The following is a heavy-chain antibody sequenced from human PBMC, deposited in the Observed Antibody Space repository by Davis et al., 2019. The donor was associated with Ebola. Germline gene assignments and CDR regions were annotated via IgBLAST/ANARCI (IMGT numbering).Heavy chain of an antibody. D-gene: IGHD4-17*01. CDR3: AKPLADGDYNYYYGMDV. Sequence: GESLKISCAASGFTFSSYAMSWVRQAPGKGLEWVSAISGSGGSTYYADSVKGRFTISRDNSKNTLYLQMNSLRAEDTAVYYCAKPLADGDYNYYYGMDVWGQGTTVTVSS. CDR2: ISGSGGST. V-gene: IGHV3-23*01. CDR1: GFTFSSYA. J-gene: IGHJ6*02.